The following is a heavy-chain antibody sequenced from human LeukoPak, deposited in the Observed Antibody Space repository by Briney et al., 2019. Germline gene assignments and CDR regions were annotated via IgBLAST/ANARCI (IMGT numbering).Heavy chain of an antibody. D-gene: IGHD4-17*01. J-gene: IGHJ2*01. CDR2: ISSTSTYI. V-gene: IGHV3-21*01. Sequence: PGGTLRLFCAASGFTFSSYSMNWVRHAPGKGLEWVSFISSTSTYIYYADSVKGRFTISTDNATNSMYLEMNSLRAEDTAVYYCGRVYGAEDWYFDLWGRGTLVTVSS. CDR3: GRVYGAEDWYFDL. CDR1: GFTFSSYS.